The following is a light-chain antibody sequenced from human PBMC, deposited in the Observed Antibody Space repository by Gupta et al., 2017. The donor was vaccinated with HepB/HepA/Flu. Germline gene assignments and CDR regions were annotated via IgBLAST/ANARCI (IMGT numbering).Light chain of an antibody. CDR1: SSDVGGYNY. V-gene: IGLV2-14*03. CDR2: DVS. J-gene: IGLJ2*01. CDR3: SSYTSSSHVV. Sequence: QSALTQPASVSGSPGHSITISCTGSSSDVGGYNYVSWYQQHPGKAPNLMIYDVSKGPSGVSNRFYGSKSGNTASLTISGLQAEDEADYYCSSYTSSSHVVFGGGTKLTVL.